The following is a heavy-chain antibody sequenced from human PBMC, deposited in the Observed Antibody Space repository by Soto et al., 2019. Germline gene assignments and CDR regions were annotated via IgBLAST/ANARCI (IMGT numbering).Heavy chain of an antibody. V-gene: IGHV3-53*01. D-gene: IGHD2-15*01. CDR2: IYSGGST. CDR1: GFTVSSNY. Sequence: GGSLRLSCAASGFTVSSNYMSWVRQAPGKGLEWVSVIYSGGSTYYADSVKGRFTISRDNSKNTLYLQMNSLRAEDTAVYYCARGAATKMYYYYGMDVWGQGTTVTVSS. CDR3: ARGAATKMYYYYGMDV. J-gene: IGHJ6*02.